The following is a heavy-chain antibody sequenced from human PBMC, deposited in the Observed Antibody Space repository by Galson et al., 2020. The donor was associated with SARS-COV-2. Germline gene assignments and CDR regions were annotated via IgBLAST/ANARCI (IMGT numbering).Heavy chain of an antibody. J-gene: IGHJ2*01. Sequence: SQTLSLTCTVSGGSISSYYWSWIRQPPGKGLEWIGYIYYSGSTNYNPSLKSRVTISVDTSKNQFSLKLSSVTAADTAVYYCARLPKTITIFGVVIPNWYFELWGRGTLVTVSS. D-gene: IGHD3-3*01. CDR3: ARLPKTITIFGVVIPNWYFEL. V-gene: IGHV4-59*01. CDR1: GGSISSYY. CDR2: IYYSGST.